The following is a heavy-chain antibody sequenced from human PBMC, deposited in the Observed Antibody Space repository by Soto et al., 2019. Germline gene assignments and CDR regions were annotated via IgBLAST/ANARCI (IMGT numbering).Heavy chain of an antibody. V-gene: IGHV3-33*01. CDR1: GFTFSSYG. D-gene: IGHD2-21*02. CDR3: ARGGLTDYFDY. J-gene: IGHJ4*02. Sequence: QVQLVESGGGVVQPGRSLRLSCAASGFTFSSYGMHWVRQAPGKGLEWVAVIWYDGSNKYYADSVKGRFTISRDNSKNTLYRQMNSLRGEDTAVYYCARGGLTDYFDYWGQGTLVTVSS. CDR2: IWYDGSNK.